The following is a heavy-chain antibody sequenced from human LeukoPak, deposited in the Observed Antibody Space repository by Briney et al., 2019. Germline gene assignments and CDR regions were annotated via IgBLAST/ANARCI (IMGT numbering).Heavy chain of an antibody. CDR2: IYHSGST. CDR3: ARVHRGTVIDY. Sequence: SETLSLTCTVSGYSISSGYYWGWIRQPPGKGLEWIGSIYHSGSTYYNPSLKGRVTISVDTSKNQFSLKLSSVTAADTAVYYCARVHRGTVIDYWGQGTLVTVSS. V-gene: IGHV4-38-2*02. J-gene: IGHJ4*02. D-gene: IGHD3-22*01. CDR1: GYSISSGYY.